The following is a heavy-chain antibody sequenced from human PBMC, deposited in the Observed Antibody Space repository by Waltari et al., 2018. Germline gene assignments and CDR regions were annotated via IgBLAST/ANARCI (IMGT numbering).Heavy chain of an antibody. CDR3: ARHSAYAGTGYYYGMDV. CDR2: IYYSGST. D-gene: IGHD6-13*01. J-gene: IGHJ6*02. CDR1: GGSISSTNYY. V-gene: IGHV4-39*01. Sequence: QLQLQESGPGLVKPSETLSLTCAVSGGSISSTNYYLAWIRQPPGKGLEWIGSIYYSGSTYYNPSLKSRVTISVDTSKNHFSLKLGSVTAADTSLYYCARHSAYAGTGYYYGMDVWGQGTTVTVSS.